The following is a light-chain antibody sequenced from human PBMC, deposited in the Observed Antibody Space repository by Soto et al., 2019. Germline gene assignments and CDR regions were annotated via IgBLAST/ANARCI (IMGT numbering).Light chain of an antibody. J-gene: IGKJ1*01. CDR1: RSVSIY. CDR3: QQRSSWTWA. V-gene: IGKV3-11*01. Sequence: EIVVTQSPATLSLSPGDRATLSCRASRSVSIYLAWYQQKPGQAPRLLIYDTSHRAAGIPARFSGSGSGTDFTLTISSLEPEDFAIYYCQQRSSWTWAFGQGTRVEVK. CDR2: DTS.